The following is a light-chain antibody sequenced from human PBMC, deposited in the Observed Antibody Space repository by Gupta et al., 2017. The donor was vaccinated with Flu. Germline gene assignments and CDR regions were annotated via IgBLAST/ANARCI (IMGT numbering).Light chain of an antibody. J-gene: IGLJ2*01. CDR1: SSGFRGNKS. CDR2: DVT. V-gene: IGLV2-11*03. CDR3: CSYTGTWPV. Sequence: QSVTISCTGISSGFRGNKSVSWYRQHPGKAPKLMLFDVTERPSGVPDRGSGSTSGNTASLTISGLQTDDEGDYYCCSYTGTWPVFGGGTKLTVL.